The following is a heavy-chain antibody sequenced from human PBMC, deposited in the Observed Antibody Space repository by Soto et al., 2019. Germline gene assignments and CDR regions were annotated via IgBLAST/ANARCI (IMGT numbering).Heavy chain of an antibody. CDR1: GYTFTSYG. V-gene: IGHV1-18*01. J-gene: IGHJ4*02. D-gene: IGHD5-12*01. CDR2: VSANNGNT. CDR3: ALDNGYESDY. Sequence: QVQLVQSGAEVKKPGASVKVSCKASGYTFTSYGISWVRQAPGQGLEWMGRVSANNGNTNYPQKPQGRVTMTTDTSTSTAYMELRSRRSDETAVYSCALDNGYESDYWGQGTLVTLSS.